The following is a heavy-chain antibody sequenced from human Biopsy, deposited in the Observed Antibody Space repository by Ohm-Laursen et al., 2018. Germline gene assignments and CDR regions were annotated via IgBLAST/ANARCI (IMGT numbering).Heavy chain of an antibody. CDR2: MNPNSGNT. Sequence: SVKVSCKASGYTFTNYNVNWVRQATGQGLEWMGWMNPNSGNTGYAQKFQGRVTMTRNTSISTAYMELSSLTSVDTAVYYCARDFNYDGGGPFNFDYWGQGTLVTVSS. V-gene: IGHV1-8*01. D-gene: IGHD3-22*01. CDR3: ARDFNYDGGGPFNFDY. CDR1: GYTFTNYN. J-gene: IGHJ4*02.